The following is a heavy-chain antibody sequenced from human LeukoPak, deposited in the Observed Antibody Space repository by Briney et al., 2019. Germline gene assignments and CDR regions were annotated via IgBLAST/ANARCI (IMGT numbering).Heavy chain of an antibody. CDR2: ISGSGGST. J-gene: IGHJ1*01. Sequence: GGSLRLSCAASGFTFSSYAMSWVRQAPGKGLEWVSAISGSGGSTYYADSVKGRFTTSRDNAKNSLDLQMNSLKVEDTAVYYCATPAAGPGAEYSLYWGQGTLVIVSS. V-gene: IGHV3-23*01. CDR1: GFTFSSYA. D-gene: IGHD6-13*01. CDR3: ATPAAGPGAEYSLY.